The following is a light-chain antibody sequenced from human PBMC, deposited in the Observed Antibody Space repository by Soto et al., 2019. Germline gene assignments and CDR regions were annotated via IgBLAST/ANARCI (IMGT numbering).Light chain of an antibody. CDR3: WSYAGSSASV. CDR2: EGS. CDR1: SSDVGSYNF. Sequence: QSALTKPASVSGSPGQSITLSCTGTSSDVGSYNFVSWYQQHPGKAPKLMIYEGSRRPSGVSDRFSGSKSGNTASLTISGLQADDEADYYCWSYAGSSASVFGTGTKLTVL. J-gene: IGLJ1*01. V-gene: IGLV2-23*01.